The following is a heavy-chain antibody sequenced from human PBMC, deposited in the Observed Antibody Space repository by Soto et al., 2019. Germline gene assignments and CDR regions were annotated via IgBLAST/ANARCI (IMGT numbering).Heavy chain of an antibody. CDR2: ISYDGSNK. Sequence: QVQLVESGGGVVQPGRSLRLSCAASGFTFSSYGMHWVRQAPGKGLEWVAVISYDGSNKYYADSVKGRFTISRDNSKYTLYLPMNSLGAEDTAVYYCAKMGNCSRTSCYERSWFDPWGQGTLVTVSS. CDR3: AKMGNCSRTSCYERSWFDP. J-gene: IGHJ5*02. V-gene: IGHV3-30*18. D-gene: IGHD2-2*01. CDR1: GFTFSSYG.